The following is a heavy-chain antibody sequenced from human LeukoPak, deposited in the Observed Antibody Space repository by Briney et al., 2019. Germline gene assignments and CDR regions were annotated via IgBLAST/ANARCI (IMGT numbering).Heavy chain of an antibody. CDR3: AREWDIVVVPAALNWFDP. CDR2: IKQDGSEK. V-gene: IGHV3-7*01. J-gene: IGHJ5*02. CDR1: GFTFSSYW. Sequence: GGSLRLSCAASGFTFSSYWMSWVRPAPGKGLEWAANIKQDGSEKYYVDSVKGRFTISRDNAKNSLYLQMNSLRAEDTAVYYCAREWDIVVVPAALNWFDPWGQGTLVTVSS. D-gene: IGHD2-2*01.